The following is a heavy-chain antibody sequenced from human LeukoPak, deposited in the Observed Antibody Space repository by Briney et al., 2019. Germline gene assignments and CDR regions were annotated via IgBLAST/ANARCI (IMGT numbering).Heavy chain of an antibody. CDR3: ARDGIMDV. J-gene: IGHJ6*03. CDR2: ISSNSSTI. Sequence: GGSLRLSCTASGFTFDTYEMNWVRQAPGKGLEWVSYISSNSSTIFYADSVKGRFTISRDNVKNSLYVQMNSLRVEDTAVYYCARDGIMDVWGKGTTVTVSS. D-gene: IGHD1-14*01. CDR1: GFTFDTYE. V-gene: IGHV3-48*01.